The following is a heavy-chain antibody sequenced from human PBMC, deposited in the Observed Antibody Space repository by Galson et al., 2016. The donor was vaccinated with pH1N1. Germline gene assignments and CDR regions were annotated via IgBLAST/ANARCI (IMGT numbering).Heavy chain of an antibody. CDR1: GASASSDTDY. D-gene: IGHD3-3*01. CDR2: ILRTGYT. J-gene: IGHJ4*02. Sequence: SETLSLTCAVSGASASSDTDYWNWIRQPPGKGLEWIGCILRTGYTDYNPSLKSRVTLSVDTSTNQFSLNLRDATAADTAIYYCARGPGWAKSGYWGQGTLVTVSS. CDR3: ARGPGWAKSGY. V-gene: IGHV4-61*01.